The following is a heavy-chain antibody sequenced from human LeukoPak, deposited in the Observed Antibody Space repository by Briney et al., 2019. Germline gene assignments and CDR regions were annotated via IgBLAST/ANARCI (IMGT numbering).Heavy chain of an antibody. CDR1: GGSTSSGGYY. Sequence: SETLSLTCTVSGGSTSSGGYYWSWIRQHPGKGLEWIGYIYCSGSTYYNPSLKSRVTISVDTSKNQFSLKLSSVTAADTAVYYCASDGGSGYYFDYWGQGTLVTVPS. V-gene: IGHV4-31*03. CDR3: ASDGGSGYYFDY. CDR2: IYCSGST. D-gene: IGHD3-10*01. J-gene: IGHJ4*02.